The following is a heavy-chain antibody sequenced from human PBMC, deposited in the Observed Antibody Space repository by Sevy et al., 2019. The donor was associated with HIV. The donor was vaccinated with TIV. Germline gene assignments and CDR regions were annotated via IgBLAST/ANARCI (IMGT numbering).Heavy chain of an antibody. Sequence: GGSLRLSCAASGFTFSSYAMSWVRQAPGKGLEWVSAISGSGGSTYYADSVKGRFTISRDNSKNTLYLQMNSLRAEDTAVYYCAKERRVTRVRGVISSQDYWGQGTLVTVSS. CDR1: GFTFSSYA. CDR2: ISGSGGST. CDR3: AKERRVTRVRGVISSQDY. D-gene: IGHD3-10*01. V-gene: IGHV3-23*01. J-gene: IGHJ4*02.